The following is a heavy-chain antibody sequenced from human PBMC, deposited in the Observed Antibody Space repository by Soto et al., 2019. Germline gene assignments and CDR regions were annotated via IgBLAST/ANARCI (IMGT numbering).Heavy chain of an antibody. D-gene: IGHD1-26*01. CDR1: GGSISSGGYS. CDR3: ATYSGTSGDFAY. Sequence: PSETLSLTCAVSGGSISSGGYSWGWIRQPPGKGLEWIGSVHYGGTTYYNPSLRSRVTISVDTSRDQFSLKLSSVTAADTAVYYCATYSGTSGDFAYWGQGTLVTVSS. CDR2: VHYGGTT. V-gene: IGHV4-39*01. J-gene: IGHJ4*02.